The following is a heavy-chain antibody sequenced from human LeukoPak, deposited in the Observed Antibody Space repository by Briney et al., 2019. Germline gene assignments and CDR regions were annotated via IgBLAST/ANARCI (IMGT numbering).Heavy chain of an antibody. V-gene: IGHV3-21*01. CDR2: ISSSSSYI. D-gene: IGHD6-19*01. CDR3: ARELMAVAGAEYDAFDI. CDR1: GFTFSSYS. Sequence: KPGGSLRLSCAASGFTFSSYSMNWVRQAPGKGLEWVSSISSSSSYIYYADSVKGRFTISRDNAKNSLYLQMNSLRAEDTAVYYCARELMAVAGAEYDAFDIWGQGTMVTVSS. J-gene: IGHJ3*02.